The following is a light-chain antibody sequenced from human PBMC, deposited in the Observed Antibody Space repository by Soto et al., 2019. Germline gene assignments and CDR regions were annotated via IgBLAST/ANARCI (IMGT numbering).Light chain of an antibody. V-gene: IGKV1-5*03. CDR1: QSISNW. CDR2: KAS. Sequence: DIEMTQSPSTLSASVGDRVTITCRASQSISNWLAWHQQKPGKAPKLLIYKASTLESGVPSRFSGSGSGTEFTLTISSLQPDDFATYYCHQYNSYLTFGQGTKVEIK. CDR3: HQYNSYLT. J-gene: IGKJ1*01.